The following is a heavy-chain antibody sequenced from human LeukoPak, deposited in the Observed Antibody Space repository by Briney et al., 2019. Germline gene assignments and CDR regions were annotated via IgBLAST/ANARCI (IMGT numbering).Heavy chain of an antibody. CDR3: ARENYYDLPAAFDI. CDR1: GYVFANYA. Sequence: ASVKVSCKASGYVFANYAVNWVRQAPGQGLEWMGWISTNTGNPTYAQGFIGRFVFSLDTSVSTAYLQISSLQSEDTAVYYCARENYYDLPAAFDIWGQGTTVTVSS. D-gene: IGHD3-22*01. CDR2: ISTNTGNP. V-gene: IGHV7-4-1*02. J-gene: IGHJ3*02.